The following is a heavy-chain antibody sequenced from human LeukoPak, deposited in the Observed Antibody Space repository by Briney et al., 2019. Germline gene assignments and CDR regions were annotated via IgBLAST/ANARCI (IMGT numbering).Heavy chain of an antibody. D-gene: IGHD5-18*01. CDR3: ARVRTAMEIGAY. V-gene: IGHV3-43*02. Sequence: GGSLRLSCAASGFTFGDYAMHWVRQAPGKGLEWVSLTSGDGDTYYGDSVKGRFTVSRDNNKNSLFLQMNSLRAEDTALYYCARVRTAMEIGAYWGQGTLVTVSS. CDR2: TSGDGDT. J-gene: IGHJ4*02. CDR1: GFTFGDYA.